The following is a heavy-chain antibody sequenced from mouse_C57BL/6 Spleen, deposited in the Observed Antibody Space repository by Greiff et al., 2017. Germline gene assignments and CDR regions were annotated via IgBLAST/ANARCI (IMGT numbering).Heavy chain of an antibody. D-gene: IGHD2-4*01. V-gene: IGHV1-55*01. Sequence: VQLQQSGAELVKPGASVKMSCKASGYTFTSYWITWVKQRPGQGLEWIGDIYPGSGSTNYNEKFKSKATLTVDTSSSTAYMQLISLTSEDSAVYYCAIDDDGLRFAYWGQGTLVTVSA. CDR1: GYTFTSYW. CDR2: IYPGSGST. CDR3: AIDDDGLRFAY. J-gene: IGHJ3*01.